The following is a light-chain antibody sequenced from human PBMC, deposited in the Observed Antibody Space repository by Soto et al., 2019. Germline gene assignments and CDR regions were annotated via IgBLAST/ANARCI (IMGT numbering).Light chain of an antibody. Sequence: QSALTQPASVSASPGQSITISCTGTNSDVGGYNYVSWYQQHPGKAPKLMIYDVSTRPSGVSTRFSGSKSGNTASLTISGLRTEDEADYYCISYRTSSTWVFGGGTKLTVL. CDR3: ISYRTSSTWV. CDR2: DVS. V-gene: IGLV2-14*03. CDR1: NSDVGGYNY. J-gene: IGLJ3*02.